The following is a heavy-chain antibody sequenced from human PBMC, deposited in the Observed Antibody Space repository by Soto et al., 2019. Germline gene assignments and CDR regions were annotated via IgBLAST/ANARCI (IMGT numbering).Heavy chain of an antibody. V-gene: IGHV3-23*04. CDR2: ITNNGDTT. CDR1: GFTFSIYA. CDR3: AMSAGYGGAFDV. D-gene: IGHD5-12*01. J-gene: IGHJ3*01. Sequence: EKQLVESGGALAQPGGSLRLSCVGSGFTFSIYALTWVRQAPGKGLEWVSLITNNGDTTFFGDSVKGRFSISRDNSKNTLYLQLENLRAEDTAVYYCAMSAGYGGAFDVWGQGKMVAVSS.